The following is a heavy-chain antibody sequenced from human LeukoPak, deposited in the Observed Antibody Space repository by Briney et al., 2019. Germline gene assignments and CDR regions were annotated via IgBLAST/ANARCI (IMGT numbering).Heavy chain of an antibody. CDR3: AKSRGSGLFDY. D-gene: IGHD3-10*01. CDR2: ISGSGGST. J-gene: IGHJ4*02. Sequence: PGGSLRLSCATSGFTFSSYGMNWVRQAPGKGLEWVSAISGSGGSTYYADSVKGRFTISRDNSKNTLYLQMNSLRAEDTAVYYCAKSRGSGLFDYWGQGTLVTVAS. CDR1: GFTFSSYG. V-gene: IGHV3-23*01.